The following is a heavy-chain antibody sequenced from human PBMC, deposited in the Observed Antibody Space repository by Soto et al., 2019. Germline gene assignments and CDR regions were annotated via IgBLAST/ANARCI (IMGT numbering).Heavy chain of an antibody. CDR3: ARALVSLRSTFSRPLLDY. CDR1: GGSISSGGYY. CDR2: IYYSGST. V-gene: IGHV4-31*03. Sequence: SETLSLTCTVSGGSISSGGYYWSWIRQHPGKGLEWIGYIYYSGSTYYNPSLKSRVTISVDTSKNQFSLKLSSVTAADTAVYYCARALVSLRSTFSRPLLDYWGPGTLVT. J-gene: IGHJ4*02. D-gene: IGHD3-3*01.